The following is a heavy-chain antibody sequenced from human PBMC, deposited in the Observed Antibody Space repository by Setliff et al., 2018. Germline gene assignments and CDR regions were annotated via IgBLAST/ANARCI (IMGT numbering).Heavy chain of an antibody. J-gene: IGHJ4*02. CDR2: IYSGDRNT. Sequence: GSLRLSWAASGFTFSTYAMSWVRQAPGKGLEWVSTIYSGDRNTFYTDSVKGRFTIFRDGSKNTLYLQMTSLRAEDTAVYYCAKPQVELRWGFESWGQGTPVTVSS. CDR3: AKPQVELRWGFES. D-gene: IGHD1-7*01. V-gene: IGHV3-23*03. CDR1: GFTFSTYA.